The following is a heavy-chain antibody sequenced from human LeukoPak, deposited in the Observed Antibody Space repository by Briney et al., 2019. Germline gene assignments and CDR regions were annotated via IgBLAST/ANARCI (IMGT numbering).Heavy chain of an antibody. CDR1: GFIFSSFS. CDR2: ISTSGGLSSV. J-gene: IGHJ4*02. V-gene: IGHV3-21*01. D-gene: IGHD6-13*01. CDR3: ARDFSSWSNQAIDY. Sequence: GGSLRLSCAASGFIFSSFSVNWVRQAPGKGLEWVSSISTSGGLSSVYYADSVKGRFTISRDNAKNSLFLQMNSLGAEDTAVYYCARDFSSWSNQAIDYWGQGTLVTVSS.